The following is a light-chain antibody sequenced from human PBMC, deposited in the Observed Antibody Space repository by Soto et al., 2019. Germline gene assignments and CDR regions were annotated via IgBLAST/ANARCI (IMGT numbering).Light chain of an antibody. Sequence: DIQMTQSPSTLSASVGDRVTISCRASQSINSWLAWYQQKPGKAPKLLMSDASSLERGVPSRFSGSGSGTEFTLTISSLQPDDFATYYCQQYDTYSRTFGQGTRWIS. J-gene: IGKJ1*01. V-gene: IGKV1-5*01. CDR3: QQYDTYSRT. CDR2: DAS. CDR1: QSINSW.